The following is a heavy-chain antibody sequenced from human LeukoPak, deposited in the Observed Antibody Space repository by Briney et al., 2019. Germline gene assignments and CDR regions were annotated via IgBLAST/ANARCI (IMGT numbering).Heavy chain of an antibody. Sequence: GESLKISCAASGFTFSDSYMTWIRQAPGKGLEWVSYISVGSSFTSHADSVKGRFTISRDNAKNSLYLQMNSLRAEDTAVYYCARVVGETGYYFDYWGQGALVTVSS. V-gene: IGHV3-11*06. CDR1: GFTFSDSY. CDR3: ARVVGETGYYFDY. J-gene: IGHJ4*02. CDR2: ISVGSSFT. D-gene: IGHD1-14*01.